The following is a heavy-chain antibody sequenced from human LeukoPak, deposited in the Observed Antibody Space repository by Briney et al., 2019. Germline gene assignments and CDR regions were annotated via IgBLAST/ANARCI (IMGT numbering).Heavy chain of an antibody. Sequence: KASETLSLTCAVYGGSFSGYYWSWIRQPPGKGLKWIGEINHSGSTNYNPSLKSRVTISVDTSKNQFSLKLSSVTAADTAVYYCARAGLPTHPRYYYYYYMDVWGKGTTVTVSS. CDR2: INHSGST. CDR3: ARAGLPTHPRYYYYYYMDV. V-gene: IGHV4-34*01. CDR1: GGSFSGYY. D-gene: IGHD1-14*01. J-gene: IGHJ6*03.